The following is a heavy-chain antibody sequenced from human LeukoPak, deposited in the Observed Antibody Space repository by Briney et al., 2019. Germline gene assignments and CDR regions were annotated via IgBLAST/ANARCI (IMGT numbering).Heavy chain of an antibody. CDR3: VRDQNKWEPLLEY. J-gene: IGHJ4*02. D-gene: IGHD3-3*01. Sequence: GGSLRLSCAASEFTFSSYSMNWVRQAPGKGLEWVSSISSSSSYISYADSVKGRFTISRDNAENSLYLQMNSLRAEDTAIYYCVRDQNKWEPLLEYWGQGTLVTVSS. CDR1: EFTFSSYS. V-gene: IGHV3-21*01. CDR2: ISSSSSYI.